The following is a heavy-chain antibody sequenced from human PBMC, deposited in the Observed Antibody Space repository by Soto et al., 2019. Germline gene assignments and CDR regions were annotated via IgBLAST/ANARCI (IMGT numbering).Heavy chain of an antibody. Sequence: PSETLSLPCTVSGGSFSTYSWDWIRQPPGKALEWIGPLYYSGNTTYNTYPKSGVNTYLEKSNNPFSMKLTSVQAAETAIYYCARFTPRTSDITANCIDHWGQGTLVTVSS. V-gene: IGHV4-59*08. CDR1: GGSFSTYS. D-gene: IGHD3-9*01. J-gene: IGHJ5*02. CDR3: ARFTPRTSDITANCIDH. CDR2: LYYSGNT.